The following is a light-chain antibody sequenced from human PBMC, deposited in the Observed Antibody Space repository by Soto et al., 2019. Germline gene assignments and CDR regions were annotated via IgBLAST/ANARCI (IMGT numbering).Light chain of an antibody. J-gene: IGKJ2*03. CDR3: HQTYSTPRC. CDR2: AAS. V-gene: IGKV1-39*01. Sequence: DIQMTQWPSALSASVGDRVTITCRASQPILRYLNWYQQKPGKAPKLLIYAASTLQTGVPPRFSGSGSGTDFTLTISSLQPEDFATYYCHQTYSTPRCFGQGTKLDIK. CDR1: QPILRY.